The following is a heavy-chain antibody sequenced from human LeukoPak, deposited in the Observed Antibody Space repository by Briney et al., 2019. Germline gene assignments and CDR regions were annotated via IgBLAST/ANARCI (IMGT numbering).Heavy chain of an antibody. CDR3: AIERGYSGYVLGYWLDP. CDR1: GFTFSSYD. D-gene: IGHD5-12*01. J-gene: IGHJ5*02. CDR2: ISSGGYTI. Sequence: PGGSLRLSCAASGFTFSSYDMNWVRQAPGKGLEWVSSISSGGYTIYYADSVKGRFTISRDNAKNSLFLQMNSLRAEDTAIYYCAIERGYSGYVLGYWLDPWSQGSLVTVSS. V-gene: IGHV3-48*03.